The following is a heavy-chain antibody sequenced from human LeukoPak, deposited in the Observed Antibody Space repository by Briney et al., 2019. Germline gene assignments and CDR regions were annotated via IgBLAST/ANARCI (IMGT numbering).Heavy chain of an antibody. CDR3: ARGGAAMAYY. D-gene: IGHD5-18*01. Sequence: GGSLRLSCAASGFTFTTYSMNWVRQAPGKGLEWVSSITGSSSMGSSGPFIYYADSVKGRFTISRDNAKNTLYLQMNSLRAEDTAVYYCARGGAAMAYYWGQGTLVTVSS. CDR1: GFTFTTYS. CDR2: ITGSSSMGSSGPFI. V-gene: IGHV3-21*01. J-gene: IGHJ4*02.